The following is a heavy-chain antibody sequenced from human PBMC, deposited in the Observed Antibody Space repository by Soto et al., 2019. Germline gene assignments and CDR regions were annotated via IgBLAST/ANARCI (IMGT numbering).Heavy chain of an antibody. J-gene: IGHJ6*02. CDR3: ARGQIAAAGTRYYGMDV. D-gene: IGHD6-13*01. CDR2: ISSSSSTI. CDR1: GFTFSSYS. V-gene: IGHV3-48*02. Sequence: GGTLRLSCAASGFTFSSYSMNWVRQAPGKGLEWVSYISSSSSTIYYADSVKGRFTISRDNAKNSLYLQMNSLRDEDTAVYYCARGQIAAAGTRYYGMDVWGQGTTVTVSS.